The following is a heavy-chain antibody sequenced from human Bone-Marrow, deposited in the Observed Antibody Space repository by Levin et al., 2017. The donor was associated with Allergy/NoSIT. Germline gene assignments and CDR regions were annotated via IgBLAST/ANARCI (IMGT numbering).Heavy chain of an antibody. J-gene: IGHJ4*02. CDR3: SRDHFRPGDYFDY. Sequence: PGESLKISCTASGFTFGDYAMNWFRQAPGKGPEWVSFIRSKTYGGTAEYAASVKGRFTISRDDSNSIAYLQMNSLKTEDTAVYYCSRDHFRPGDYFDYWGQGTLVTVSS. CDR1: GFTFGDYA. CDR2: IRSKTYGGTA. V-gene: IGHV3-49*03. D-gene: IGHD3-3*02.